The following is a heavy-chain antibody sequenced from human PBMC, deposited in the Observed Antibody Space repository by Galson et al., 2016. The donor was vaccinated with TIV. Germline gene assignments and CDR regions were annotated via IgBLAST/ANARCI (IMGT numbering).Heavy chain of an antibody. CDR3: ARKAGYYYYAMDV. Sequence: LSLTCTVSGGSISNGDYSWSWIRQPPGKGPECIGYIYYSGNTNYKPSLESRVTISVDTSKNQFSVKLTSVTAADTAVYYCARKAGYYYYAMDVWGQGTTVTVSS. CDR1: GGSISNGDYS. J-gene: IGHJ6*02. CDR2: IYYSGNT. V-gene: IGHV4-30-4*01.